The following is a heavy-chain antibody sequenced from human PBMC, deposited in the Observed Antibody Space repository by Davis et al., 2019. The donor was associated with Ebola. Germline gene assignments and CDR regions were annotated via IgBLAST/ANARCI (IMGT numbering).Heavy chain of an antibody. D-gene: IGHD7-27*01. CDR3: ARGCRSLGKDAFDI. J-gene: IGHJ3*02. CDR2: INHSGST. V-gene: IGHV4-34*01. Sequence: SETLSLTCAVHGGSFIGYYWSWIRQPPGKGLEWIGDINHSGSTNYNPSLKSRVTISVDTSKNQFSLKLSSVTAADTAVYYCARGCRSLGKDAFDIWGRGTMVTVSS. CDR1: GGSFIGYY.